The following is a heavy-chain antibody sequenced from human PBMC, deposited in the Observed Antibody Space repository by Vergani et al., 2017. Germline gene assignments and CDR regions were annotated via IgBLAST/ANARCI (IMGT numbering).Heavy chain of an antibody. D-gene: IGHD4-23*01. CDR1: GFTFSSYA. CDR2: ISGTGGST. Sequence: EVQLLESGGGLVQPGGSLRLSCAASGFTFSSYAMSWVRQAPGKGLEWVSGISGTGGSTYYADSVKGRFTISRDNSKNTLHLQMNSLRAEDTAVYYCAPGGNLFDYWGQGTLVTVSS. V-gene: IGHV3-23*01. J-gene: IGHJ4*02. CDR3: APGGNLFDY.